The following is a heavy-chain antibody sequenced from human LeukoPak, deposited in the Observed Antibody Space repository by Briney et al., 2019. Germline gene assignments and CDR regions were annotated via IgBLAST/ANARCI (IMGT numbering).Heavy chain of an antibody. CDR1: GLTFSSYG. CDR3: DQVSSSSTIAY. Sequence: GGSLRLSCAASGLTFSSYGMHWVRQAPGKGLEWVAVISYDGSNKYYADSVKGRFTVSRDNSKNTLNLQMNSLRAEDTAVYSRDQVSSSSTIAYWGQGTLVTVSS. J-gene: IGHJ4*02. D-gene: IGHD6-6*01. V-gene: IGHV3-33*03. CDR2: ISYDGSNK.